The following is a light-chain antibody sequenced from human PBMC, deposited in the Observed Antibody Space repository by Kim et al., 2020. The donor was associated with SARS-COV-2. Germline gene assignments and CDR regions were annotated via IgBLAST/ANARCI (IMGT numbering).Light chain of an antibody. CDR1: SSYISTYNY. CDR3: YSFTTSSTYV. V-gene: IGLV2-14*04. J-gene: IGLJ1*01. Sequence: GQSFNFSCPGTSSYISTYNYVSWYQQYPGKAPRLMIYDVSRRPLGVSIRFSGSKSGNTASLTISGLQADDEADYYCYSFTTSSTYVFGTGTKVTVL. CDR2: DVS.